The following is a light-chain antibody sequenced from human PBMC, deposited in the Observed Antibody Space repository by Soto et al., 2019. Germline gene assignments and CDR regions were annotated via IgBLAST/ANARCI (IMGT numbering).Light chain of an antibody. CDR3: QQYNSWPIT. Sequence: EIVMTQSPATLSVSPGERATLSYRASQSISSILAWYQQKPGQAPRLLIYGASTRATGIPAMFSGSGSGTEFTLTISSLQSEDFAVYYCQQYNSWPITFGQGTRLEI. J-gene: IGKJ5*01. V-gene: IGKV3-15*01. CDR2: GAS. CDR1: QSISSI.